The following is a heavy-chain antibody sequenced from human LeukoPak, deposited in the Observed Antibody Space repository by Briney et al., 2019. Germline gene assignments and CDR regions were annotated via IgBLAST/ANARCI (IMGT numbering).Heavy chain of an antibody. Sequence: SETLSLTCTVSGGSISNSNYYWIWIRQPPGKGLEWIGSVYYSGSTYYNPSLKSRVTISVDTSKNQFSLKLSSVTAADTAVYYCASSYSGSYLFDYWGQGTLVTVSS. CDR2: VYYSGST. V-gene: IGHV4-39*01. CDR3: ASSYSGSYLFDY. D-gene: IGHD1-26*01. CDR1: GGSISNSNYY. J-gene: IGHJ4*02.